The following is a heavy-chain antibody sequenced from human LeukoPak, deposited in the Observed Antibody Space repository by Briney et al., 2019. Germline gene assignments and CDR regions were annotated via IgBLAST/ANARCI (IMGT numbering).Heavy chain of an antibody. Sequence: PSETLSLTCTVSGGSISSYYWSWVRQPPGKGPEWIGCIYYIGSTNYNPSLKSRVTISLDTSKNQFSLKLSSVTAADTAVYYCARHGGAYSFDYWGQGTLVTVSS. CDR3: ARHGGAYSFDY. D-gene: IGHD4-11*01. V-gene: IGHV4-59*08. CDR1: GGSISSYY. J-gene: IGHJ4*02. CDR2: IYYIGST.